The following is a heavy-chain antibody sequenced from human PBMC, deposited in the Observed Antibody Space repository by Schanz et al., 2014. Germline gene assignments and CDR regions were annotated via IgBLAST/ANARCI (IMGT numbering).Heavy chain of an antibody. D-gene: IGHD5-12*01. Sequence: DVQLVESGGGLVQPGGSLRLSCAASGFTFTGHWMSWVRQAPGKGLEWVANIKEDGSKKYYVDSVRGRFTISRDNAKKTMDLQMNSLRVEDTAVYYCARDPNSVNEIDYWGQGTLVTVSS. CDR1: GFTFTGHW. CDR2: IKEDGSKK. V-gene: IGHV3-7*03. CDR3: ARDPNSVNEIDY. J-gene: IGHJ4*02.